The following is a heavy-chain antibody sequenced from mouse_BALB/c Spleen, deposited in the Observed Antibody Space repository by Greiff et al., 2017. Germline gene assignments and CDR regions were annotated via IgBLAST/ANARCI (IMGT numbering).Heavy chain of an antibody. CDR2: INSNGGST. D-gene: IGHD1-1*01. CDR3: ARDRSTNYAMDY. CDR1: GFTFSSYG. J-gene: IGHJ4*01. V-gene: IGHV5-6-3*01. Sequence: EVHLVESGGGLVQPGGSLKLSCAASGFTFSSYGMSWVRQTPDKRLELVATINSNGGSTYYPDSVKGRFTISRDNAKNTLYLQMSSLKSEDTAMYYCARDRSTNYAMDYWGQGTSVTVSS.